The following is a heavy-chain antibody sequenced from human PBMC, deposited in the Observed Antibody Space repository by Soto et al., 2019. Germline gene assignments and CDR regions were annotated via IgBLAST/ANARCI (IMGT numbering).Heavy chain of an antibody. CDR3: AKANRHYYDSSGYHD. V-gene: IGHV3-9*01. CDR2: ISRNSDNI. Sequence: PGGSLRLSCAASGFTFDDCAMHWVRQAPGKGLEWVSGISRNSDNIGYADSVKGRFTISRDNAKNSLYLQMNSLRPEDTALYYCAKANRHYYDSSGYHDWGQGTLVTVSS. J-gene: IGHJ4*02. D-gene: IGHD3-22*01. CDR1: GFTFDDCA.